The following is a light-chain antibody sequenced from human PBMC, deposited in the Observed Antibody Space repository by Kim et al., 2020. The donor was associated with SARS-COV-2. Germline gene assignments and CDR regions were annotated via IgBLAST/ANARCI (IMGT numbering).Light chain of an antibody. V-gene: IGKV3-20*01. CDR1: QSISSSY. J-gene: IGKJ1*01. CDR3: QQYGSSPPWT. Sequence: PGERGNRVSRASQSISSSYLAWYQQKQGQAPRLVIYGAYSRATGIPDRLSGSGCGTGFTLTISRLEPEDFAVYNCQQYGSSPPWTFGQGTKVEIK. CDR2: GAY.